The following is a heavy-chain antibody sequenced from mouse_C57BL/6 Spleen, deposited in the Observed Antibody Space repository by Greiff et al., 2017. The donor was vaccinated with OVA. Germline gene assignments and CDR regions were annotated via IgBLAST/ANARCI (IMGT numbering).Heavy chain of an antibody. CDR2: INPNNGGT. CDR3: AREGRSFDY. J-gene: IGHJ2*01. CDR1: GYTFTDYY. V-gene: IGHV1-26*01. Sequence: VQLQQSGPELVKPGASVKISCKASGYTFTDYYMNWVKQSHGKSLEWIGDINPNNGGTSYNQKFKGKATLTVDKSSSTAYMELRSLTSEDSAVYYCAREGRSFDYWGQGTTLTVSS.